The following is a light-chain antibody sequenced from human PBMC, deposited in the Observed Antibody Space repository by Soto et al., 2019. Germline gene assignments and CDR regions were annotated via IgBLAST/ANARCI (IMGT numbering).Light chain of an antibody. V-gene: IGKV1-5*01. CDR3: QQYNTYRT. J-gene: IGKJ1*01. CDR1: QTISSW. CDR2: DAS. Sequence: DIEMTQSPSTLSGSVGDRVTITCRASQTISSWLAWYKQKPGKAPKLLIYDASSLESGVPSRLSGSGSGTEFTLTISSMKPDDLATYYCQQYNTYRTFGHGTKVDIK.